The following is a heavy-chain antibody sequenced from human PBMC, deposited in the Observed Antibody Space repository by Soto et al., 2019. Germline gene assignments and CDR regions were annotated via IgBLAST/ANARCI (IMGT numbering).Heavy chain of an antibody. V-gene: IGHV4-39*01. CDR1: GGSISSSSYY. CDR3: ATYSSSWYVVY. Sequence: SETLSLTCTVSGGSISSSSYYWGWIRQPPGKGLEWIGSIYYSGSTYYNPSLKSRVTISVDTSKNQFSLKLSSVTAADTAVYYCATYSSSWYVVYWGQGTLVTASS. CDR2: IYYSGST. D-gene: IGHD6-13*01. J-gene: IGHJ4*02.